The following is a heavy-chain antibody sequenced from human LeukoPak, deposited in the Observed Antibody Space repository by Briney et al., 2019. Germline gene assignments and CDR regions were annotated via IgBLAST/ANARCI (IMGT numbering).Heavy chain of an antibody. CDR3: ARDSLYYGSGSYYRAFSD. J-gene: IGHJ4*02. CDR2: INPNSGGT. V-gene: IGHV1-2*02. D-gene: IGHD3-10*01. Sequence: AASVKASCKASGYTFTGYYMHWVRQAPGQGLEWMGWINPNSGGTNYAQKFQGRVTMTRDTSISTAYMELSRLRSDDTAVYYCARDSLYYGSGSYYRAFSDWGQGTLVTVSS. CDR1: GYTFTGYY.